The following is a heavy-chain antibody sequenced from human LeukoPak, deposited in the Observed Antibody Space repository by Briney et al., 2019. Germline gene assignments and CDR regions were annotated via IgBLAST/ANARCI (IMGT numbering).Heavy chain of an antibody. J-gene: IGHJ3*02. CDR1: GGSISSYY. V-gene: IGHV4-59*12. D-gene: IGHD3-22*01. CDR3: ARDRSSGYYSDALDI. Sequence: PSETLSLTCTVSGGSISSYYWSWIRQPPGKGLEWIGYIYYSGSTNYNPSLKSRVTISVDTSKNQFSLKLSSVTAADMAVYYCARDRSSGYYSDALDIWGQGTMVTVSS. CDR2: IYYSGST.